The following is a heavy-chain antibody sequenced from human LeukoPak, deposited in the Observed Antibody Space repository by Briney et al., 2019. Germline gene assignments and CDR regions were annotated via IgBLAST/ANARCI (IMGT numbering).Heavy chain of an antibody. CDR3: AKVGVGAAAGTGWFDP. CDR1: GFTFSSYG. CDR2: IRYDGSNK. V-gene: IGHV3-30*02. Sequence: PGGSLRLSCAASGFTFSSYGMHWVRQAPGKGLEWVAFIRYDGSNKYYADSVKGRFTISRDNSKNTLYLQMNSLRAEDTAAYYCAKVGVGAAAGTGWFDPWGQGTLVTVSS. D-gene: IGHD6-13*01. J-gene: IGHJ5*02.